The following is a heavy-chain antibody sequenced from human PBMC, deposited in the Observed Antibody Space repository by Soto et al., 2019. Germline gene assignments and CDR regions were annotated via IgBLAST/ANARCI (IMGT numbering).Heavy chain of an antibody. CDR3: ARDLGGCCNATGCYSRDY. CDR2: ISPYNGNT. V-gene: IGHV1-18*01. J-gene: IGHJ4*02. Sequence: QVQLVQSGAEVKKPGASVKVSCKASGYTFTTYGVSWVRQAPGQGLEWMGWISPYNGNTTYAQNFQGRVIMTTDTSTSTVHMELRSLRSDDTAMYYCARDLGGCCNATGCYSRDYWGRGTLVTVSS. D-gene: IGHD2-15*01. CDR1: GYTFTTYG.